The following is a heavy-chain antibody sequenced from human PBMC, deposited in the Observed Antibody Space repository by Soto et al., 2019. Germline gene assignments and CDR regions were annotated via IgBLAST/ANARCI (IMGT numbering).Heavy chain of an antibody. CDR2: ISPYSGNT. V-gene: IGHV1-18*01. Sequence: QVQLVQSGDEVRKPGSSVKVSCKASGYIFVNYGIAWVRQAPGPGLEWMGWISPYSGNTHNASKVQGRLTMTTDTSRSTAYMDLGSLTSDDTAVYYCAMVDNYVTPTPQDVWGQGTTVTVSS. J-gene: IGHJ6*02. D-gene: IGHD3-16*01. CDR1: GYIFVNYG. CDR3: AMVDNYVTPTPQDV.